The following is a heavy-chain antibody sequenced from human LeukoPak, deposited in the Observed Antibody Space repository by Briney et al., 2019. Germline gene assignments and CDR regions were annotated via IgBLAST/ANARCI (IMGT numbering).Heavy chain of an antibody. Sequence: PGGSLRLSCAASGFTFSSYEMNWVRQAPGKGLEWVSYITSSGSTMYYADSVKGRFTIPRDNAKNSLYLQMNSLRAEDTAVYYCARVYSRRGSSPNWFDPWGQGTLVTVSS. D-gene: IGHD6-13*01. CDR3: ARVYSRRGSSPNWFDP. V-gene: IGHV3-48*03. CDR2: ITSSGSTM. CDR1: GFTFSSYE. J-gene: IGHJ5*02.